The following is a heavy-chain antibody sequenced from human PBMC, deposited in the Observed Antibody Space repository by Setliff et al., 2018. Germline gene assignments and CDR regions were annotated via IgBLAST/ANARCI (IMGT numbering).Heavy chain of an antibody. CDR1: GFTFSSYW. J-gene: IGHJ3*02. V-gene: IGHV3-7*01. Sequence: PGGSLRLSCAASGFTFSSYWMSWVRQAPGKGLEWVANIKQDGSEEYYVDSVKGRFTISRDNAKNSLYLQMNSLRAEDTAMYYCARDPYYDAFDMWGQGTMVTVSS. CDR2: IKQDGSEE. CDR3: ARDPYYDAFDM. D-gene: IGHD3-10*01.